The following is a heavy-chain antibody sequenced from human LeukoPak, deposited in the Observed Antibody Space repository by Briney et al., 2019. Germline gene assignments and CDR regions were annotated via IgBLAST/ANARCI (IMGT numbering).Heavy chain of an antibody. V-gene: IGHV3-23*01. D-gene: IGHD6-6*01. Sequence: PGGSLRLSCAASGFTFSNYAMNWVRQAPGKGLEWVSSISDSGGSTYYADSVKGRFSISRDNSKNTLYLQMNSLRAEDTAVYYCAKDLLGSITARRFDYWGQGTLVTVSS. CDR2: ISDSGGST. CDR3: AKDLLGSITARRFDY. CDR1: GFTFSNYA. J-gene: IGHJ4*02.